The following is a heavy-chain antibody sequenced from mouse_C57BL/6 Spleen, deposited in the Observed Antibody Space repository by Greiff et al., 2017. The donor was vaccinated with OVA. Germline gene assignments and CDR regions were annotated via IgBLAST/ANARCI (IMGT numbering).Heavy chain of an antibody. D-gene: IGHD2-5*01. CDR2: INPSSGYT. Sequence: VKLMESGAELAKPGASVKLSCKASGYTFTSYWMHWVKQRPGQGLEWIGYINPSSGYTKYNQKFKDKATLTAGKSSSTAYMQLSSLTYEDSAVYYCARDSNFDYWGQGTTLTVSS. V-gene: IGHV1-7*01. CDR1: GYTFTSYW. J-gene: IGHJ2*01. CDR3: ARDSNFDY.